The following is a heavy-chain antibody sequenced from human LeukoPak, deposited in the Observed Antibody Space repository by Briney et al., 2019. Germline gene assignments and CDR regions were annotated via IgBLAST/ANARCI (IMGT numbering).Heavy chain of an antibody. J-gene: IGHJ6*02. CDR2: IYSGGST. CDR1: GFTVSSNY. Sequence: GGSLRLSCAASGFTVSSNYMSWVRQAPGKGLEWVSVIYSGGSTYYADSVKGIFTISRDNSKNTMYLQMNSLRAEDTAVYYCARDRILPLYGMDVWGQGTTVTVSS. CDR3: ARDRILPLYGMDV. D-gene: IGHD2-15*01. V-gene: IGHV3-66*01.